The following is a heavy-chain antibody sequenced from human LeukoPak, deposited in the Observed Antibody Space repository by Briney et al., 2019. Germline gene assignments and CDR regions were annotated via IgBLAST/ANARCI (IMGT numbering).Heavy chain of an antibody. D-gene: IGHD1-26*01. CDR3: ARDSTDGVIPRELHPPFDY. CDR1: GFTFSSYA. V-gene: IGHV3-23*01. Sequence: GGSLRLSCAASGFTFSSYAMSWVRQAPGKGLEWVSAISGSGGSTYYADSVKGRFTISRDNSKNTLYLQMNSLRAEDTAVYYCARDSTDGVIPRELHPPFDYWGQGTLVTVST. CDR2: ISGSGGST. J-gene: IGHJ4*02.